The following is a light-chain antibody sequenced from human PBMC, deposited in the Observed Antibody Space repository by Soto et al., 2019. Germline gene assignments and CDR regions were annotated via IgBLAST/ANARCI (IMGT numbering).Light chain of an antibody. J-gene: IGLJ2*01. CDR2: EVT. CDR3: TSYAGSNIPVV. CDR1: SSDVGGYNF. Sequence: QSALTQPPSASGSPGQSVTISCTGSSSDVGGYNFVSWYQQHPGKAPKLIIYEVTKRPSGVPDRFSGSKSGNMASLTVSGLQAEDEADYYCTSYAGSNIPVVFGGGTKLTVL. V-gene: IGLV2-8*01.